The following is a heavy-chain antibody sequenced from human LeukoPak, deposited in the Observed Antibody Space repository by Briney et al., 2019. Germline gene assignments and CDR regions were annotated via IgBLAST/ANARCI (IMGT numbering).Heavy chain of an antibody. J-gene: IGHJ4*02. CDR3: ARAGLELRYFDWSTRGIYFDY. V-gene: IGHV3-21*01. CDR1: GFTFSRYW. D-gene: IGHD3-9*01. Sequence: PGGSLRLSCAASGFTFSRYWMHWVRQAPGKGLEWVSSISSSSSYIYYADSVKGRFTISRDNAKNSLYLQMNSLRAEDAAVYYCARAGLELRYFDWSTRGIYFDYWGQGTLVTVSS. CDR2: ISSSSSYI.